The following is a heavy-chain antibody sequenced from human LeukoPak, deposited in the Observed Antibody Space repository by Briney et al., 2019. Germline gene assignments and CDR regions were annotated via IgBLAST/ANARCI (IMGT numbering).Heavy chain of an antibody. V-gene: IGHV4-34*01. Sequence: PSETLSLTCAVYGGSFSGHYWSWIRQPPGKGLEWIGEINHSGSTNYNPSLKSRVTISVDTSKNQFSLKLSSVTAADTAVYYCARGSGSYPPGDYWGQGTLVTVSS. J-gene: IGHJ4*02. CDR3: ARGSGSYPPGDY. CDR1: GGSFSGHY. D-gene: IGHD1-26*01. CDR2: INHSGST.